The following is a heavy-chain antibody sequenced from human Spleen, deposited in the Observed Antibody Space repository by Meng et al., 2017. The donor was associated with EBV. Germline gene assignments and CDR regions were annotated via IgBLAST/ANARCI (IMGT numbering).Heavy chain of an antibody. Sequence: QVPLKGSGPTLVKATQTLTLTCTFSGFSFATSGVGVGWIRQPPGKGLEWLALIYWDDDKRYSSSLKNRLTITKDTSKDQVVLIMTNVDPVDTATYYCAHRQWDRANGDFVGHWGQGTLVTVSS. CDR3: AHRQWDRANGDFVGH. CDR2: IYWDDDK. D-gene: IGHD4-17*01. CDR1: GFSFATSGVG. J-gene: IGHJ5*02. V-gene: IGHV2-5*02.